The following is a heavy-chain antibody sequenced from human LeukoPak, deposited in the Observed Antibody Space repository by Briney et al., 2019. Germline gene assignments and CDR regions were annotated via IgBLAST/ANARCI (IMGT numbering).Heavy chain of an antibody. CDR2: IWYDGSSK. CDR3: ARLMVRGIIDFDY. D-gene: IGHD3-10*01. Sequence: GGSLRLSCSASGFTFSIYAMHWVRQAPGKGLEWVALIWYDGSSKYYADSVKGRFTISRDNSKNTLYLQMDSLRDEDTAVNYCARLMVRGIIDFDYWGQGALVTVSS. CDR1: GFTFSIYA. J-gene: IGHJ4*02. V-gene: IGHV3-33*08.